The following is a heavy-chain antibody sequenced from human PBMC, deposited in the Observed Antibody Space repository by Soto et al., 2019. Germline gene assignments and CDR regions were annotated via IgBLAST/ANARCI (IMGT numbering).Heavy chain of an antibody. J-gene: IGHJ4*02. CDR1: GGSFTSNNW. Sequence: QVQLQESGPGLVKPSGTLSLTCAVSGGSFTSNNWWTWVRQPPGQGLEWIGEIYRTGSTNYNPSLKSRVTISLDKSENQFSLKVTSLTAAATAVYYCASRDPGTSVDYWGQGTLVTVSS. CDR2: IYRTGST. V-gene: IGHV4-4*02. CDR3: ASRDPGTSVDY. D-gene: IGHD1-7*01.